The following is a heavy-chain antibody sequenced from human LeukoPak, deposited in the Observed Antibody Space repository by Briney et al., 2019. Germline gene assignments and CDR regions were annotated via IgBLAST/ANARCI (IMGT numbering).Heavy chain of an antibody. CDR2: ISAYNGNT. CDR1: GYTFTSYD. V-gene: IGHV1-18*01. Sequence: ASVKVSCKASGYTFTSYDISWVRQAPGQGHEWMGWISAYNGNTNYAQKLQGKVTMTKDTSQSTAYMELRSLRSDDTAVYYCARVQYYDFWSGSDYWGQGTLVTVSS. J-gene: IGHJ4*02. CDR3: ARVQYYDFWSGSDY. D-gene: IGHD3-3*01.